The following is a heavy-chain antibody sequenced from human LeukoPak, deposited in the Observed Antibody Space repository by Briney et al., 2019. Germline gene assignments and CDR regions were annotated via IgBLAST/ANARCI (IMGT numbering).Heavy chain of an antibody. V-gene: IGHV3-21*01. CDR1: GFTFSSYS. Sequence: PGGSLRLSCAASGFTFSSYSMNWVRQAPGKGLEWVSSISSSSSYIYYADSVKGRFTISRDIAKNSLYLQMNSLRAEDTAVYYCARDVGYCSGGSCYPYFDYWGQGTLVTVSS. CDR3: ARDVGYCSGGSCYPYFDY. CDR2: ISSSSSYI. D-gene: IGHD2-15*01. J-gene: IGHJ4*02.